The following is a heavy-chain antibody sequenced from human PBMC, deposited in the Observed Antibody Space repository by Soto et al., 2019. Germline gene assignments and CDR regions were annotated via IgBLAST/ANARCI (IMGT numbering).Heavy chain of an antibody. V-gene: IGHV5-51*01. J-gene: IGHJ4*02. Sequence: EVQLVQSGAEVKKPGESLKISCKGCGYSFTSYWIGWVRQLPGKGLEWMGIIYPGDSDTRYSPFFQGQVTISADKSISTAYLQWSSLKAADTAMYYCARQYPLGGWGEVGDYWGQGTLVTVSS. CDR3: ARQYPLGGWGEVGDY. CDR2: IYPGDSDT. D-gene: IGHD7-27*01. CDR1: GYSFTSYW.